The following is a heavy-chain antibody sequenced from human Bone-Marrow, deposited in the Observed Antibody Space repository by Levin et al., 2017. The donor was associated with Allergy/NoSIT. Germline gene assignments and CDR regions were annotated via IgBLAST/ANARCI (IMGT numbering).Heavy chain of an antibody. V-gene: IGHV3-30-3*01. CDR3: ASFLNWNDAFGAFDI. CDR1: GFTFSSYA. Sequence: LSLTCAASGFTFSSYAMHWVRQAPGKGLEWVAVISYDGSNKYYADSVKGRFTISRDNSKNTLYLQMNSLRAEDTAVYYCASFLNWNDAFGAFDIWGQGTMVTVSS. CDR2: ISYDGSNK. D-gene: IGHD1-1*01. J-gene: IGHJ3*02.